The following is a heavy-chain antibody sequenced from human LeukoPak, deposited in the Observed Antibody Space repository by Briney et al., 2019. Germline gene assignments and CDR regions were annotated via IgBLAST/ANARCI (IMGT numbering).Heavy chain of an antibody. Sequence: GGSLRLSCAASGFTFSSYWMSWVRRAPGKGLEWVANIKQDGSEKYYVDSVKGRFTISRDNAQNSLYLQMTSLRVDDTAVYYCARTDGALWGQGTLVTVSS. D-gene: IGHD5-24*01. J-gene: IGHJ1*01. CDR2: IKQDGSEK. V-gene: IGHV3-7*03. CDR3: ARTDGAL. CDR1: GFTFSSYW.